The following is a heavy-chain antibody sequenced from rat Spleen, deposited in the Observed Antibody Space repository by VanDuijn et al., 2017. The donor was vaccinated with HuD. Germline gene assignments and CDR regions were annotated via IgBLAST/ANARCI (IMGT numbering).Heavy chain of an antibody. Sequence: QVQLQQSGAELAKPGSSVKISCKASGYTFTSYYISWIKQTSGQGLEYIGYINAESGGTNYNEKFKGKATLTVDKSSSTAFMQLSSLTPDDSAVYYCARLYDTYPYFDYWGQGVMVTVSA. J-gene: IGHJ2*01. CDR3: ARLYDTYPYFDY. CDR1: GYTFTSYY. V-gene: IGHV1-43*01. CDR2: INAESGGT. D-gene: IGHD2-1*01.